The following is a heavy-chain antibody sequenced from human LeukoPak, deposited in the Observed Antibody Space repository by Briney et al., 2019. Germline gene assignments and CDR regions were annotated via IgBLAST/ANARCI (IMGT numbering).Heavy chain of an antibody. CDR2: IGNNGGYT. CDR1: GFTFSSSA. D-gene: IGHD2-15*01. CDR3: TTEVGWPPGY. Sequence: GGSLRLSCAASGFTFSSSAMSWVRQAPGKGLEWVSAIGNNGGYTYYADSVQGRFTISRDDSKNTLYLQMNSLKIEDTAVYYCTTEVGWPPGYWGQGTLVTVSS. V-gene: IGHV3-23*01. J-gene: IGHJ4*02.